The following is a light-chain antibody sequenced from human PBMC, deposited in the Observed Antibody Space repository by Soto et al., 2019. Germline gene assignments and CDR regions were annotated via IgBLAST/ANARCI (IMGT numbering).Light chain of an antibody. CDR3: QQYEKWPPVT. CDR1: QNIRRN. V-gene: IGKV3-15*01. CDR2: QAS. Sequence: EIVMTQSPATLSVSPGDRGTLSCRASQNIRRNLAWYQQKPGQAPRLLIYQASTRAPGIPDRFTGGGFGTEFTLTISSLRSEYFAVYYCQQYEKWPPVTFGGGTKVEIK. J-gene: IGKJ4*01.